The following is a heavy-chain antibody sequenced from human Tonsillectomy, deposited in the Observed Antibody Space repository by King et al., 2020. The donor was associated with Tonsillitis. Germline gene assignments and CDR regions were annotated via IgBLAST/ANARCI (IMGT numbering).Heavy chain of an antibody. D-gene: IGHD5-12*01. CDR3: ARPGYSGYGDVLCFDY. Sequence: VQLVESGAEVKKPGESLKISCTGSGYSFTSYWIGWVRQMPGKGLEWMGIIYPGDSDTRYSPSFQGQVTISADNSISTAYLQWNSLKASDTAMYYCARPGYSGYGDVLCFDYWGQGTLVTVSS. CDR1: GYSFTSYW. J-gene: IGHJ4*02. CDR2: IYPGDSDT. V-gene: IGHV5-51*01.